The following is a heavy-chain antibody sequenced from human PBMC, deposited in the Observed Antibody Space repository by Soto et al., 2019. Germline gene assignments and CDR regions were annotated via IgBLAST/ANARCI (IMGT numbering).Heavy chain of an antibody. CDR1: GYSFTSYW. D-gene: IGHD6-6*01. CDR3: ARRAGGSSAPFHYGMDV. Sequence: GESLKISCKGSGYSFTSYWISWVRQMPGKGLEWMGRIDPSDSYTNYSPSFQGHVTISADKSISTAYLQWSSLKASDTAMYYCARRAGGSSAPFHYGMDVWGQGTTVTVSS. V-gene: IGHV5-10-1*01. CDR2: IDPSDSYT. J-gene: IGHJ6*02.